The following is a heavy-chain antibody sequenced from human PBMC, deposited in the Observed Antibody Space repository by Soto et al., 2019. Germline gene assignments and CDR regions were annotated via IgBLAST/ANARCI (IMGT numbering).Heavy chain of an antibody. CDR1: GGSISSYY. CDR2: IYYSGST. J-gene: IGHJ6*02. D-gene: IGHD3-3*01. V-gene: IGHV4-59*01. Sequence: SETLSLTCTVSGGSISSYYWSWIRQPPGKGLEWIGYIYYSGSTNYNPSLKSRVTISVDTSKNQFSLKLSSVTAADTAVYYCARGRYDFWSGYYLGYYYGIDVWGQGTTVTGSS. CDR3: ARGRYDFWSGYYLGYYYGIDV.